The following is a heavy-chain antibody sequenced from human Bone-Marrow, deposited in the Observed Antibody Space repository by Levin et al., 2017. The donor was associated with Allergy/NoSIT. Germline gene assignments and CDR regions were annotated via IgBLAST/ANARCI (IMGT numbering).Heavy chain of an antibody. V-gene: IGHV1-2*02. CDR3: ARDLGWYSSSWTTFDY. D-gene: IGHD6-13*01. J-gene: IGHJ4*02. CDR1: GYTFTGYY. CDR2: INPNSGGT. Sequence: ASVKVSCKASGYTFTGYYMHWVRQAPGQGLEWMGWINPNSGGTNYAQKFQGRVTMTRDTSISTAYMELSRLRSDDTAVYYCARDLGWYSSSWTTFDYWGQGTLVTVSS.